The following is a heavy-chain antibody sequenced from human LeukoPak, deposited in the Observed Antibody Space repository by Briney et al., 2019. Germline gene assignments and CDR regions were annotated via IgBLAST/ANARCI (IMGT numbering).Heavy chain of an antibody. V-gene: IGHV4-39*07. CDR2: ISYSGNT. D-gene: IGHD2-2*01. CDR3: ARVGSSTILDWFDP. Sequence: SETLSLTCTVSGGSISRGTYYWGWIRQPPGKGLQWIGSISYSGNTYSNPSLASRVTMSVDTSKNQFSLKLSSVTAADTAVYYCARVGSSTILDWFDPWGQETLVTVSS. J-gene: IGHJ5*02. CDR1: GGSISRGTYY.